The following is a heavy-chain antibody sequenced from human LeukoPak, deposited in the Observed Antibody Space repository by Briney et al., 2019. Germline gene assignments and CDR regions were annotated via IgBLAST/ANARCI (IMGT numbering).Heavy chain of an antibody. D-gene: IGHD4-17*01. J-gene: IGHJ4*02. CDR3: ARVREYGDYRINFDY. CDR1: GFTFSSYA. Sequence: TGGSLRLSCAASGFTFSSYAIAWVRQAPGKGLEWVSGISGSGGSTYYADSVKGRFTISRDNSKNTLSLLMNSLRAEDTAVYYCARVREYGDYRINFDYWGQGTLVTVSS. CDR2: ISGSGGST. V-gene: IGHV3-23*01.